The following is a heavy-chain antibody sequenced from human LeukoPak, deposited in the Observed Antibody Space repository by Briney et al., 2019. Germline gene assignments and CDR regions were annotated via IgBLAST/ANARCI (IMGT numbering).Heavy chain of an antibody. V-gene: IGHV3-7*01. CDR1: GFTFSHYW. D-gene: IGHD5-12*01. CDR3: VRDGGVSGYDLLDY. CDR2: INQDGSEE. Sequence: GGSLRLSCAASGFTFSHYWMTWVRQAPGKGLEWVAHINQDGSEEHYMDSMKARFTISRDNAKNSLSLQMNSLRAEDTAVYYCVRDGGVSGYDLLDYWGQGTLVTVSS. J-gene: IGHJ4*02.